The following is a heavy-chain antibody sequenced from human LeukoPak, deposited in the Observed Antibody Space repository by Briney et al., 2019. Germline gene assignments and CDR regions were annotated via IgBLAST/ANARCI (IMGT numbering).Heavy chain of an antibody. CDR2: IYYSGST. CDR3: AGAIQRYCSSTSCYYDAFDI. Sequence: SETLSLTCTVSGGSISSYYWSWIRQPPGKGLEWIGYIYYSGSTNYNPSLKSRVTISVDTSKNQFYLKLRSVTAADTAVYYCAGAIQRYCSSTSCYYDAFDIWGQGTMVTVSS. CDR1: GGSISSYY. D-gene: IGHD2-2*01. V-gene: IGHV4-59*01. J-gene: IGHJ3*02.